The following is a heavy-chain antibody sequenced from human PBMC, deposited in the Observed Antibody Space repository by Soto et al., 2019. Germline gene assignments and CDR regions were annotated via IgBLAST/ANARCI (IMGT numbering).Heavy chain of an antibody. V-gene: IGHV3-30*18. D-gene: IGHD1-7*01. Sequence: GGSLRLSCAASGFTFSSYGMHWVRQAPGKGLEWVAVISYDGSNKYYADSVKGRFTISRDNSKNTLYLQMNSLRAEDTAVYYCAKDDRELPGAFDIWGQGTMVTVSS. J-gene: IGHJ3*02. CDR3: AKDDRELPGAFDI. CDR1: GFTFSSYG. CDR2: ISYDGSNK.